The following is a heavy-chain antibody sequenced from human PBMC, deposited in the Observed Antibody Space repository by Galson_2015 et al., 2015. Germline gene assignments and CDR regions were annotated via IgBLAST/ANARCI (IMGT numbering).Heavy chain of an antibody. CDR3: ARDIPRLERRWEDAFDI. V-gene: IGHV3-11*01. CDR1: GFTFSDYY. Sequence: SLRLSCAASGFTFSDYYMSWIRQAPGKGLEWVSYISSSGSTIYYADSVKGRFTISRDNAKNSLYLQTNSLRAEDTAVYYCARDIPRLERRWEDAFDIWGQGTMVTVSS. D-gene: IGHD1-1*01. CDR2: ISSSGSTI. J-gene: IGHJ3*02.